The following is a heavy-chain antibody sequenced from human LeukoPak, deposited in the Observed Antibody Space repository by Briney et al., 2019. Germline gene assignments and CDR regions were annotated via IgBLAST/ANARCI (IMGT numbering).Heavy chain of an antibody. CDR3: ARDSYGGYVVSWFDP. V-gene: IGHV3-21*01. CDR2: ISSSSSYI. CDR1: GFTFSSYS. Sequence: GGSLRLSCAASGFTFSSYSMTWVRQAPGKGLEWVSSISSSSSYIYYADSVKGRFTISRDNAKNSLYLQMNSLRAEDTAVYYCARDSYGGYVVSWFDPWGQGTLVTVSS. D-gene: IGHD4-17*01. J-gene: IGHJ5*02.